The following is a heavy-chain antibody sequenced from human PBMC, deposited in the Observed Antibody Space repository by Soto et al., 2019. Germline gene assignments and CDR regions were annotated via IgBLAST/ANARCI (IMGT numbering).Heavy chain of an antibody. CDR2: IIPIFGTA. D-gene: IGHD1-7*01. CDR3: AGTPELTRIYDHYGMDV. Sequence: QVQLVQSGAEVKKPGSSVKVSCKASGGTFSSYAISWVRQAPGQGLEWMGGIIPIFGTANYAQKFQGRVTITADESTNKAYMELSSLTNEDTAVYYCAGTPELTRIYDHYGMDVCGQGTTVTVSS. CDR1: GGTFSSYA. V-gene: IGHV1-69*12. J-gene: IGHJ6*02.